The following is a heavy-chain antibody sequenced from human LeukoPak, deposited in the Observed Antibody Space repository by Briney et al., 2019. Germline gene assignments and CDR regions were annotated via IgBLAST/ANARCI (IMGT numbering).Heavy chain of an antibody. V-gene: IGHV3-30*04. CDR1: GFTFTSYA. CDR2: ISYDGSNK. Sequence: GGSLRLSCAASGFTFTSYAMHWVRQAPGKGLEWVAVISYDGSNKYYADSVKGRFTISRDNSKNTLYLQMNSLRAEDTAVYYCARGYSYGFDYWGEGTLVTVSS. CDR3: ARGYSYGFDY. D-gene: IGHD5-18*01. J-gene: IGHJ4*02.